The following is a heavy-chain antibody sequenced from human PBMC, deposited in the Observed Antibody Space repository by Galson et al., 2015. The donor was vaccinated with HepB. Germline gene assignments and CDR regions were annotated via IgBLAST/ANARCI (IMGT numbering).Heavy chain of an antibody. Sequence: SGFTFRTYTFHWFRQAPGKGLEWVALISSDGSKNNYADSARGRFTISRDNSWNTVYLQMSSLRPEDTAVYYCARAENCGGGECWLVDSWGLGTLVTVSS. CDR3: ARAENCGGGECWLVDS. D-gene: IGHD2-21*01. CDR2: ISSDGSKN. J-gene: IGHJ5*01. CDR1: GFTFRTYT. V-gene: IGHV3-30*04.